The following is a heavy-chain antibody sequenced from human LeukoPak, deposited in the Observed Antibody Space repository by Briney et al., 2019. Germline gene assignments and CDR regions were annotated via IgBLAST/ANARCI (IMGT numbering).Heavy chain of an antibody. J-gene: IGHJ6*03. CDR1: GGSFSGYY. Sequence: SETLSLTCAVYGGSFSGYYWSWLRQPAGKGLEWIGRIYTSGSTNYNPSLKSRVTISVDTSKNQFSLKLSSVTAADTAVYYCARELVRWFGELHKYRDSNYYYMDVWGKGTTVTISS. D-gene: IGHD3-10*01. CDR3: ARELVRWFGELHKYRDSNYYYMDV. CDR2: IYTSGST. V-gene: IGHV4-4*07.